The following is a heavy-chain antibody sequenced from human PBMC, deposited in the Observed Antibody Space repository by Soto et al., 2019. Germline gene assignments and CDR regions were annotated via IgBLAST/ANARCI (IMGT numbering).Heavy chain of an antibody. Sequence: GGSLRLSCAASGFTFSSYDMHWVRQATGKGLEWVSAIGTAGDTYYPGSVKGRFTISRENVKNSLYLQMNSLRAGDTAVYYCARDPGYCSGGSCYAFDIWGQGTMVTVSS. CDR3: ARDPGYCSGGSCYAFDI. CDR1: GFTFSSYD. J-gene: IGHJ3*02. V-gene: IGHV3-13*01. D-gene: IGHD2-15*01. CDR2: IGTAGDT.